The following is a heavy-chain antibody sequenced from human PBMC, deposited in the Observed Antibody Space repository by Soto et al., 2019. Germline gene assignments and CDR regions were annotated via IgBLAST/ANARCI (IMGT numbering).Heavy chain of an antibody. D-gene: IGHD2-15*01. V-gene: IGHV4-30-2*01. CDR2: IYHSGST. Sequence: QLQLQESGSGLVKPSQTLSLTCAVSGGSISSGGYSWSWIRQPPGKGLEWIWYIYHSGSTYYNPSLKSRVTISVDRSKNQSSLKLSSVTAADTAVYYCARDCSGGSCYSRGWYFDLWGRGTLVTVSS. J-gene: IGHJ2*01. CDR3: ARDCSGGSCYSRGWYFDL. CDR1: GGSISSGGYS.